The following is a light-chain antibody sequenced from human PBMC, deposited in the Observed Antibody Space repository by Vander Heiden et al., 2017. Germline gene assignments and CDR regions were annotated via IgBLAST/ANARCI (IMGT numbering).Light chain of an antibody. CDR2: DVT. V-gene: IGLV2-11*01. CDR1: SSDVGGYNY. Sequence: QSALTQPRSVSGSPGPSVTISCTGTSSDVGGYNYVSWYQQHPGKAPILMIYDVTKRPAGVPDRFSVSKSGSMASLTVSGLQAEDEADYYCCSYAGSLWVFGGGTELTVL. CDR3: CSYAGSLWV. J-gene: IGLJ3*02.